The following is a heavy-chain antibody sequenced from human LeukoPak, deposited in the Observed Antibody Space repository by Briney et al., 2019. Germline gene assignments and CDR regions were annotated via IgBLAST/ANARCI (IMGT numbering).Heavy chain of an antibody. V-gene: IGHV3-30*02. CDR3: GRDTYYYESRYYFDF. CDR2: IQYDGSHK. CDR1: GFTFSNYG. J-gene: IGHJ4*02. D-gene: IGHD3-22*01. Sequence: GGSLRLSCAASGFTFSNYGMHWVRQAPGKGLEWVAFIQYDGSHKYSADSVKGRFTISRDNSKNTLYLQMNSLRAEDTAVYYCGRDTYYYESRYYFDFWGQGTLVTVSS.